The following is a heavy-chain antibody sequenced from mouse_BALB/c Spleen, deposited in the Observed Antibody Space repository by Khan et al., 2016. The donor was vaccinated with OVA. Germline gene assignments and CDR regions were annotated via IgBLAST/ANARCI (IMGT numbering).Heavy chain of an antibody. Sequence: VQLKESGTVLARPGASVKMSCKASGYSFTSYWMHWVKQRPGQGLEWIGAIYPGNSDTRYNQKFKGKAKLTAVTSATTAYMELSSLTNEDSAVYYCTRSYDSYYFDYWGQGTTLTVSS. D-gene: IGHD2-4*01. CDR3: TRSYDSYYFDY. CDR1: GYSFTSYW. J-gene: IGHJ2*01. V-gene: IGHV1-5*01. CDR2: IYPGNSDT.